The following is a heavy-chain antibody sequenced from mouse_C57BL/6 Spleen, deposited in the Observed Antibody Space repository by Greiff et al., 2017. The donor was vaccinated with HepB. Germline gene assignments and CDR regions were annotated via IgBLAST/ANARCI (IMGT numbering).Heavy chain of an antibody. Sequence: QVQLQQSGAELARPGASVKLSCKASGYTFTSYGISWVKQRTGQGLEWIGEIYPRSGNTYYNEKFKGKATLTADTSSSTAYMELRSLTSEDSAVYFCASNRGSSYDYAMDYWGQGTSVTVSS. D-gene: IGHD1-1*01. J-gene: IGHJ4*01. V-gene: IGHV1-81*01. CDR3: ASNRGSSYDYAMDY. CDR2: IYPRSGNT. CDR1: GYTFTSYG.